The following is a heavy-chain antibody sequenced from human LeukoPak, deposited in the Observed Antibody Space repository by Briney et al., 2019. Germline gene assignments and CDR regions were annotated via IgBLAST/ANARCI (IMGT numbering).Heavy chain of an antibody. J-gene: IGHJ3*02. D-gene: IGHD6-19*01. CDR1: GFTFSDFY. V-gene: IGHV3-11*03. Sequence: PGGSLRLSCAASGFTFSDFYMNWIRQAPGKGLECVSYIISSSSYTNYADSVKGRFTISRDNAKNSLYLQMNSLRGEDTAMYYCARTAGDRLNSGWYVDAFDIWGQGTMVTVFS. CDR2: IISSSSYT. CDR3: ARTAGDRLNSGWYVDAFDI.